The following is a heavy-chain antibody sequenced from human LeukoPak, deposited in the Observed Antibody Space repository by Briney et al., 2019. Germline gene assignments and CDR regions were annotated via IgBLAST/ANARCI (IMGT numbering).Heavy chain of an antibody. CDR2: ISVSGGST. CDR1: GSTFSSIA. CDR3: AKVGYCSGTNCYSAFDI. Sequence: GGSLRLSCTASGSTFSSIARIWVRQVPGRGLEWVSAISVSGGSTDYEDSVRGRLTSSRDNSQKTLYLKMNSLRAEDTTIYYCAKVGYCSGTNCYSAFDIWGQGTVVTVSS. J-gene: IGHJ3*02. D-gene: IGHD2-2*02. V-gene: IGHV3-23*01.